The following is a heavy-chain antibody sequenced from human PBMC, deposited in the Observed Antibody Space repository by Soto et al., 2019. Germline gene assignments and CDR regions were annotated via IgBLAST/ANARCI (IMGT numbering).Heavy chain of an antibody. CDR3: AKQRADYGSGSDTYYFDV. CDR1: GFTFSTYA. Sequence: VRLLESGGGLVQPGGSLRLSCSTSGFTFSTYAMNWVRQAPGKGRGWVSALSGSGGITYYADSVRGRFTISRDNSKNTLFLQMNSLRAEDTALYYCAKQRADYGSGSDTYYFDVWGQGTLVTVSS. D-gene: IGHD3-10*01. J-gene: IGHJ4*02. CDR2: LSGSGGIT. V-gene: IGHV3-23*01.